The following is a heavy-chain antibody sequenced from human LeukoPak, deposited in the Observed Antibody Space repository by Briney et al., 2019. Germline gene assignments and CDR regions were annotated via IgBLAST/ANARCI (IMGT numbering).Heavy chain of an antibody. Sequence: GGSLRLSCAASGFTLSSFAMNWVRQAPGKGLEWVSAISGSGGTTFYADSVKGRLTISRDNSKNTLYLQMHSLRAEDTAVYYCVKRTVNYPFDFWGQGTLVTVSS. CDR2: ISGSGGTT. D-gene: IGHD1-7*01. CDR1: GFTLSSFA. V-gene: IGHV3-23*01. J-gene: IGHJ4*02. CDR3: VKRTVNYPFDF.